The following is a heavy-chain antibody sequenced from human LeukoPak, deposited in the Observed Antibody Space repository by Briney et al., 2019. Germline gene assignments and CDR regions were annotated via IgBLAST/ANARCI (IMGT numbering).Heavy chain of an antibody. Sequence: SETLSLTCAVSGGSISSSNWWSWVRQPPGKGLEWIGEIYHSGSTNYNPSLKSRVTISVDKSKNQFSLKLSSVTAADTAVYYCARDGYCSGGSCYLESSRAAFDIWGQGTMVTVSS. V-gene: IGHV4-4*02. J-gene: IGHJ3*02. CDR3: ARDGYCSGGSCYLESSRAAFDI. D-gene: IGHD2-15*01. CDR1: GGSISSSNW. CDR2: IYHSGST.